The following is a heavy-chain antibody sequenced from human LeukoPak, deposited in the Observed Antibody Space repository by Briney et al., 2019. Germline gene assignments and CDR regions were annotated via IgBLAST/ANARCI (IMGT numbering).Heavy chain of an antibody. CDR1: GFTFSSYW. CDR3: ARESLEYSSSLGFDY. J-gene: IGHJ4*02. CDR2: ISSSSSYI. D-gene: IGHD6-6*01. Sequence: GGSLRLSCAASGFTFSSYWMHWVRQAPGKGLEWVSSISSSSSYIYYADSVKGRFTISRDNAKNSLYLQMNSLRAEDTAVYYCARESLEYSSSLGFDYWGQGTLVTVSS. V-gene: IGHV3-21*01.